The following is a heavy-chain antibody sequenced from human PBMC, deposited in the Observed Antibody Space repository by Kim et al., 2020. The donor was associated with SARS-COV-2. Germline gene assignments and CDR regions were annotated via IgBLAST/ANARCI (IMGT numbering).Heavy chain of an antibody. D-gene: IGHD3-22*01. V-gene: IGHV4-39*01. J-gene: IGHJ4*02. CDR2: IYYSGST. Sequence: SETLSLTCTVSGGSISSSSYYWGWIRQPPGKGLEWIGSIYYSGSTYYNPSLKSRVTISVDTSKNQFSLKLSSVTAADTAVYYCARSPYYYDSSGYERFDYWGQGTLVTVSS. CDR3: ARSPYYYDSSGYERFDY. CDR1: GGSISSSSYY.